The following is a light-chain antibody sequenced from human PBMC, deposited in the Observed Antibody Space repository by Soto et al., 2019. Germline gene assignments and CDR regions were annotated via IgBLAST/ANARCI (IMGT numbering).Light chain of an antibody. CDR3: SSYTNSSTHDV. CDR1: SSDVGGYNY. V-gene: IGLV2-14*01. CDR2: EVS. J-gene: IGLJ1*01. Sequence: QSALTQPASVSGSPGQSITISCTGTSSDVGGYNYVSWYQQDPGKAPKLMIYEVSNRAAGVSNRFSGSKSGNTASLTISGLQAEDEADYYCSSYTNSSTHDVFGTGTKVTVL.